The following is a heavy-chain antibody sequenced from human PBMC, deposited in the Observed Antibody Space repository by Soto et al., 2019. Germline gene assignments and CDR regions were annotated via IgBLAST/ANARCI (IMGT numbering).Heavy chain of an antibody. J-gene: IGHJ4*02. Sequence: QVQLVQSGAEVKKPGASVKVSCKASGYTFTSYDINWVRQATGQGLEWMEWMNPNSGNTGYAQKFQGRVTMTRNTSISTAYMELSSLRSEDTAVYYCAIGRFFKQYQLLSSSTYYFDYWGQGTLVTVSS. CDR3: AIGRFFKQYQLLSSSTYYFDY. CDR2: MNPNSGNT. D-gene: IGHD2-2*01. V-gene: IGHV1-8*01. CDR1: GYTFTSYD.